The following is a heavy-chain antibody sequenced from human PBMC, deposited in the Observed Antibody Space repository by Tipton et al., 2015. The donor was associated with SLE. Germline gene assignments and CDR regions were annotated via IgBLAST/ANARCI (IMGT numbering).Heavy chain of an antibody. CDR2: ISSSGSTI. J-gene: IGHJ4*01. CDR3: ARDGAGVRYYYDSSGYYYLDY. V-gene: IGHV3-48*03. Sequence: SLRLSCAASGFTFSSYGMNWVRQAPGKGLEWVSYISSSGSTIYYADSVKGRFTISRDNAKNSLYLQMNSLRAEDTAVYYCARDGAGVRYYYDSSGYYYLDYWSHRTLVTVSS. CDR1: GFTFSSYG. D-gene: IGHD3-22*01.